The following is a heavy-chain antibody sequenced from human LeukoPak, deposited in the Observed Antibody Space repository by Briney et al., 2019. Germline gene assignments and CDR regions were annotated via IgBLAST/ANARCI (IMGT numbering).Heavy chain of an antibody. D-gene: IGHD6-6*01. V-gene: IGHV4-4*07. Sequence: PSETLSLTCTVSGGSISSYYWSWIRQPAGKGLEWIGRIYTSGSTNYNPSLKSRVTMSVDTSKNQFSLNLNSVTAADTAVFYCAGEFPIAVRREGSYYFDYWGQGTLVTISS. CDR1: GGSISSYY. CDR2: IYTSGST. CDR3: AGEFPIAVRREGSYYFDY. J-gene: IGHJ4*02.